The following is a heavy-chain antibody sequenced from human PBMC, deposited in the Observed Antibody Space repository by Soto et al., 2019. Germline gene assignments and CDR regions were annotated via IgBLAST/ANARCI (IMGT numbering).Heavy chain of an antibody. D-gene: IGHD3-9*01. V-gene: IGHV4-31*11. CDR1: GGSISSGGYY. CDR3: ARVLYDILTGGYYFDY. Sequence: PSETLSLTCAVSGGSISSGGYYWSWIRQHPGKGLEWIGYIYYSGSTYYNPSLKSRVTISVDTSKNQFSLKLSSVTAADTAVYYCARVLYDILTGGYYFDYWGQGTLVTVSS. CDR2: IYYSGST. J-gene: IGHJ4*02.